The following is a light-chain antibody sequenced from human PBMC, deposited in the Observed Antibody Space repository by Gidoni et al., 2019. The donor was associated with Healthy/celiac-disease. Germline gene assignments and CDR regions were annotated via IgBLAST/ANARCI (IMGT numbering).Light chain of an antibody. Sequence: EIVLTQPPATLSVSPGERATLSCRASQSVSSNLAWYQQKPGQAPRLLIYSASTRATGIPARFSGRGSGTEFTLTSSSLQYEDFAVYYCQQYNNWPRTFGQGTKVEIK. J-gene: IGKJ1*01. CDR2: SAS. CDR3: QQYNNWPRT. CDR1: QSVSSN. V-gene: IGKV3-15*01.